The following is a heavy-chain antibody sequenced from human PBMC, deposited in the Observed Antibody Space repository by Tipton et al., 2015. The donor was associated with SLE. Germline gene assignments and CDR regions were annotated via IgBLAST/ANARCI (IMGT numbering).Heavy chain of an antibody. CDR2: ISYSGTT. J-gene: IGHJ4*02. CDR3: ARGDFAVVDY. D-gene: IGHD2-15*01. CDR1: GGSISSHY. Sequence: TLSLTCTVSGGSISSHYWSWIRQPPGKGLEWIGHISYSGTTNYNPSLKIRVTISVDTSKNQFSLKLNSVTAADTALYFCARGDFAVVDYWGQGTLVTVSS. V-gene: IGHV4-59*11.